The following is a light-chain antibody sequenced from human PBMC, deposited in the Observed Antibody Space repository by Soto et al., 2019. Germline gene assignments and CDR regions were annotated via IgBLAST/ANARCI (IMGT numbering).Light chain of an antibody. V-gene: IGKV1-5*03. CDR1: QSISTW. Sequence: DIPMTQSPSTLSASVGDRVIITCRASQSISTWLAWYQQKPGKAPKLLIYKASTLESGVPSRFSGGGSGTDFTLTISSLQLDDLATYYCQQYKSYPWTFGQGTKVEVK. J-gene: IGKJ1*01. CDR2: KAS. CDR3: QQYKSYPWT.